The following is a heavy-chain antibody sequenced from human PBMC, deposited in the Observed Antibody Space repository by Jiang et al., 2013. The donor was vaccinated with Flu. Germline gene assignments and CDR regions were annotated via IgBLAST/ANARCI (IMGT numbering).Heavy chain of an antibody. CDR2: LDPEDGEI. CDR1: GYTLAELS. V-gene: IGHV1-24*01. D-gene: IGHD2-15*01. Sequence: GAEVKKPGASVKVSCKVSGYTLAELSIHWVRQAPGKGLEYMGGLDPEDGEIIYAQKFQGRVTMTEDTSTDTAYMELSSLRSEDTAVYYCATDRLLVECSGGNCYIPFDIWGQGTMITVSS. CDR3: ATDRLLVECSGGNCYIPFDI. J-gene: IGHJ3*02.